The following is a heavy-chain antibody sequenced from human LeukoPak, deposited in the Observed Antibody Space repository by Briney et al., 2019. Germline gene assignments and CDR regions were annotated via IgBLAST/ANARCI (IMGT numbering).Heavy chain of an antibody. V-gene: IGHV4-34*01. J-gene: IGHJ5*01. CDR3: ARRSGISARRPWFDS. CDR2: LNHNGSP. Sequence: PSETLCLTCAVYGESFSVYYWRWVRDPPAKGLEWMGELNHNGSPKYNPSLTSRVTISVDTSKIQFSLKLSSVAAADTAVYYCARRSGISARRPWFDSWGQGTLVTVSS. CDR1: GESFSVYY. D-gene: IGHD6-6*01.